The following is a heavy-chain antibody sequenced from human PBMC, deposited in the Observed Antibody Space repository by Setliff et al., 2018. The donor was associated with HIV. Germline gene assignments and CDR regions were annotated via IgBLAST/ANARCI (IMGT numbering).Heavy chain of an antibody. V-gene: IGHV4-39*07. J-gene: IGHJ3*02. Sequence: SETLSLTCTVSGGPISGSNYYWGWFRQPPGKGLEWVGNIFHSGDTDQNPSLKSRVTLSVETSENQFSLRLNSMTAADTAVYYCARRTIWGDAFDIWGQGAMVTV. CDR3: ARRTIWGDAFDI. CDR2: IFHSGDT. D-gene: IGHD3-16*01. CDR1: GGPISGSNYY.